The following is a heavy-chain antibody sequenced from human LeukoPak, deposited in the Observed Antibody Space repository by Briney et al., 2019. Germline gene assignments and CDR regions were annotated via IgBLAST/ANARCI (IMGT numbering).Heavy chain of an antibody. J-gene: IGHJ4*02. CDR2: IIPIFGTA. V-gene: IGHV1-69*13. CDR1: GGTFSSYA. Sequence: ASVKVSCKASGGTFSSYAISWVRQAPGQGLEWMGRIIPIFGTANYAQKFQGRVTITADESTSTAYMELSSLRSEDTAVYYCARVGYCSSTSCLNLAALRYRGQGTLVTVSS. D-gene: IGHD2-2*01. CDR3: ARVGYCSSTSCLNLAALRY.